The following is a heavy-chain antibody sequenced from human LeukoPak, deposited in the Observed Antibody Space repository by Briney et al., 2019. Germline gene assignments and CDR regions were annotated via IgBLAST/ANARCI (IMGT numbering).Heavy chain of an antibody. V-gene: IGHV7-4-1*02. D-gene: IGHD3-10*01. CDR3: ARPIYGSGSSNWFDP. Sequence: ASVKVSCKASGYTFTSNAMNWVRQAPGQGLEWMGWINTNTGNPTYAQGFTGRFVFSLDTSVSTAYLQISSLKAEDTAVYYCARPIYGSGSSNWFDPWGQGTLVTVSS. CDR2: INTNTGNP. J-gene: IGHJ5*02. CDR1: GYTFTSNA.